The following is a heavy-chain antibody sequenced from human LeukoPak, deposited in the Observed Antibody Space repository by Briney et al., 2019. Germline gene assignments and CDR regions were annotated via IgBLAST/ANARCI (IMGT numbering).Heavy chain of an antibody. V-gene: IGHV4-34*01. CDR3: ARGQRGRYRKFDY. CDR2: INHSGST. Sequence: SETLSLTCAVYGGSFSGYYWSWIRQPPGKGLEWIGEINHSGSTNYNPSLKSQVTISVDTSKSQFSLKLSSVTAADTAVYYCARGQRGRYRKFDYWGQGTLVTVSS. J-gene: IGHJ4*02. CDR1: GGSFSGYY. D-gene: IGHD5-12*01.